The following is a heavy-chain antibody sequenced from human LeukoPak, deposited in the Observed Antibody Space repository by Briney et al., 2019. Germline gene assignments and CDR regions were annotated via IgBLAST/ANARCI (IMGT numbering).Heavy chain of an antibody. D-gene: IGHD6-13*01. J-gene: IGHJ4*02. Sequence: GVSLRLSCVASGFTFSSTTMGWVRQAPGRGLEWVSSITAIDGRTYYADSVKGRFTISRDNSKNTVYLQLNSLRAGDTAIYYCTKDRRGPAAGTWYFDSWGQGTLVTVSS. CDR2: ITAIDGRT. CDR1: GFTFSSTT. CDR3: TKDRRGPAAGTWYFDS. V-gene: IGHV3-23*01.